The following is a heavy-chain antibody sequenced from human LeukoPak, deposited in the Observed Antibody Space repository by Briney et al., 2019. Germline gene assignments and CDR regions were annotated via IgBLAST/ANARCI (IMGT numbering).Heavy chain of an antibody. J-gene: IGHJ4*02. CDR1: GGSFSGYY. D-gene: IGHD1-26*01. CDR3: ARAGXYSGSYDLSYYFDF. V-gene: IGHV4-34*01. Sequence: SETLSLTCAVYGGSFSGYYWSWIRQPPGKGLEWIGEIDHSGSTNYNPSLKSRVTISVDTSKNQFSLKLSSVTAADTAVYYCARAGXYSGSYDLSYYFDFWGQGTLVTVSS. CDR2: IDHSGST.